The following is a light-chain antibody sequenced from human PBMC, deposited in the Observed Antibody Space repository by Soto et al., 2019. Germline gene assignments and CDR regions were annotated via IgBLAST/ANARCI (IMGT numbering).Light chain of an antibody. CDR2: DAS. Sequence: DIQMTQSPSSLSASVGDRVTITCQASQDITNSLNWYQHKPGKAPKLLIYDASNLETGVPSRFSGSQSGTDFTFTISSLQPEDVATYYCQQYKYLPLTFGGGTKVEIK. CDR3: QQYKYLPLT. CDR1: QDITNS. J-gene: IGKJ4*01. V-gene: IGKV1-33*01.